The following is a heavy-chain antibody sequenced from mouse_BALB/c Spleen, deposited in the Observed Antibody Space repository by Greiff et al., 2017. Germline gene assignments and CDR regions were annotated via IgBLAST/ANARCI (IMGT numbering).Heavy chain of an antibody. Sequence: SGPELVKPGASVKMSCKASGYTFTSYVMHWVKQKPGQGLEWIGYINPYNDGTKYNAKFKGKATLTSDKSSSTAYMELSSLTSEDSAVYNCARADRAETGGAMDYWGQGTSVTVSS. CDR2: INPYNDGT. J-gene: IGHJ4*01. D-gene: IGHD3-2*01. V-gene: IGHV1-14*01. CDR1: GYTFTSYV. CDR3: ARADRAETGGAMDY.